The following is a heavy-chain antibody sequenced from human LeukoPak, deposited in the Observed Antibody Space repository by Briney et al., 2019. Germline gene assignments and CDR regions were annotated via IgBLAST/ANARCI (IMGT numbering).Heavy chain of an antibody. CDR3: ARVRRQVGSRWFDS. V-gene: IGHV3-30*02. D-gene: IGHD1-26*01. CDR1: GFTFSTYG. Sequence: GGSLRLSCAASGFTFSTYGIHWVRQAPGKGLEWVAFIRYDGTNKWYADSVKGRFTISRDNSNSTLYLQMNSLRVEDTALYYCARVRRQVGSRWFDSWGQGTLVTVSS. CDR2: IRYDGTNK. J-gene: IGHJ5*01.